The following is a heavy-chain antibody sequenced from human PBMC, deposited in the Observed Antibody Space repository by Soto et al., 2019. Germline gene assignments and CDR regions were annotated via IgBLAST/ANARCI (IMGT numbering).Heavy chain of an antibody. D-gene: IGHD2-8*01. V-gene: IGHV1-18*03. J-gene: IGHJ6*02. CDR2: ISAYNGNT. Sequence: QVQLVQSGAEVKKPGASVKVSCKASGYTFTSYGISWVRQAPGQGLEWMGWISAYNGNTNYAQKLQGRVTMTTDPSTSTAYMELRSLRSDDMAVYYCARDREDIVLMGGGHYGMDVWGQGTTVTVSS. CDR1: GYTFTSYG. CDR3: ARDREDIVLMGGGHYGMDV.